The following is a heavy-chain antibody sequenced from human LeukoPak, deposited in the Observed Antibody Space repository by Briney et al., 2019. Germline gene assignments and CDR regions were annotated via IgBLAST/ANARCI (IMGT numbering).Heavy chain of an antibody. Sequence: GASVKVSFKASGGTFSSYAISWGRQAPGQGLELMGGSIPICGTANCAQKFEGRVTITADESTSTAYMDVSTLRSTDTTVYNVVADARTNDTTGRFTYWGQGTLVTVSS. J-gene: IGHJ4*02. CDR1: GGTFSSYA. CDR3: VADARTNDTTGRFTY. CDR2: SIPICGTA. V-gene: IGHV1-69*13. D-gene: IGHD3-9*01.